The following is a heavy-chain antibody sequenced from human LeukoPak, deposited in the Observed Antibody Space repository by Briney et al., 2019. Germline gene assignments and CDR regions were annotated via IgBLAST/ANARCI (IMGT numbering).Heavy chain of an antibody. CDR3: AKDCDSELTVLDY. J-gene: IGHJ4*02. Sequence: RSLRLFCSGSGCPFNTYGKDWVRQAPGEGLEWVAVISYDGSNKYYADSVKGRFTISRDNSKNTLYLQMNSLRAEDTAVYYCAKDCDSELTVLDYWGQGTLVTVSS. CDR1: GCPFNTYG. D-gene: IGHD1-26*01. CDR2: ISYDGSNK. V-gene: IGHV3-30*18.